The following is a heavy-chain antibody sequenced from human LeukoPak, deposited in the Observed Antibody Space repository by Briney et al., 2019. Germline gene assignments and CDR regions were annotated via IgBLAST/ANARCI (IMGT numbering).Heavy chain of an antibody. CDR1: GFTFSSYA. D-gene: IGHD5-12*01. CDR2: ISVSGSGSST. CDR3: AKGWLRLVDY. V-gene: IGHV3-23*01. Sequence: PGGSLRLSCAASGFTFSSYAMTWVRQAPGKGLEWVSGISVSGSGSSTFYADSVKGRFTVSRDNSKSTLYLQINSLRAEDTAVYYCAKGWLRLVDYWGQGTLVTVSS. J-gene: IGHJ4*02.